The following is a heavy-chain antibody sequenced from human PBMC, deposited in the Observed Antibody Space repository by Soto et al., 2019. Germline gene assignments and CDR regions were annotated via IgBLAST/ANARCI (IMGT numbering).Heavy chain of an antibody. CDR3: SRDDVYCSGGSCYGVPMEV. CDR2: IQSGGST. CDR1: GFTVSSHY. D-gene: IGHD2-15*01. V-gene: IGHV3-66*01. Sequence: EVQLVESGGDLVQPGGSLRLSCAASGFTVSSHYMNWVRQAPGKGLEWVSLIQSGGSTFYADSVKGRFTISRDNSKNNLFLQMNSLRVGDTAMYYCSRDDVYCSGGSCYGVPMEVWGRGTTITVSS. J-gene: IGHJ6*03.